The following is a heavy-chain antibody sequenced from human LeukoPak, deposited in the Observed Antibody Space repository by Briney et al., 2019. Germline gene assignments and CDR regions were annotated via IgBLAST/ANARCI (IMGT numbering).Heavy chain of an antibody. Sequence: GGSERLSCAASGFTFNSYALSWARQAPGKGLEWVSTIGGGGETTYYADSVKGRFTISRDNSRHTLYLQMKSLRAEDTAVYFCAKVLTGSQDYWGQGSTVSVAS. V-gene: IGHV3-23*01. CDR2: IGGGGETT. D-gene: IGHD7-27*01. CDR1: GFTFNSYA. J-gene: IGHJ4*02. CDR3: AKVLTGSQDY.